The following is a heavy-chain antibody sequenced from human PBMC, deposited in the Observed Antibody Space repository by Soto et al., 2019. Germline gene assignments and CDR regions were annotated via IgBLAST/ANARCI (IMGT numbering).Heavy chain of an antibody. D-gene: IGHD2-21*02. V-gene: IGHV4-34*01. Sequence: PSETLSLTCAVYGGSFSGYYWSWIRQPPGKGLEWIGEINHSGSTNYNPSLKGRVTISVDTSKNQFSLKLSSVTAADTAVYYCARAGGDSTNPFDYWGQGTLVTVSS. J-gene: IGHJ4*02. CDR2: INHSGST. CDR1: GGSFSGYY. CDR3: ARAGGDSTNPFDY.